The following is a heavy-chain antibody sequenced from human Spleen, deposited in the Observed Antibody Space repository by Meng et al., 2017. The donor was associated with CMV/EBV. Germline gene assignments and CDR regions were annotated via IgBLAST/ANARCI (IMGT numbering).Heavy chain of an antibody. D-gene: IGHD7-27*01. CDR2: TIPFFGTT. J-gene: IGHJ4*02. Sequence: SSGETYKTYIITWVRQAPGQGLEWVGGTIPFFGTTNYAQNFQDRVTIVTDEATKTNYMELRSLGYEDTAVYYCARGANWGSPFDFWGQGTLVTVSS. CDR3: ARGANWGSPFDF. CDR1: GETYKTYI. V-gene: IGHV1-69*05.